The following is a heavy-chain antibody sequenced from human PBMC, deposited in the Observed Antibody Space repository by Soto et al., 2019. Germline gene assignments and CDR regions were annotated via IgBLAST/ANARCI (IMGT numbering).Heavy chain of an antibody. D-gene: IGHD6-19*01. CDR3: AKGLGSGWRYYFDY. V-gene: IGHV3-23*01. CDR2: LSGSGDNT. J-gene: IGHJ4*02. Sequence: GGSLRLSCAAFGFTFGNYAMSWVRQAPGKGLEWVSALSGSGDNTYYTDSVKGRFTISRDNSKNTLYLQMNSLRAEDTAEYYCAKGLGSGWRYYFDYWGQGTLVTVSS. CDR1: GFTFGNYA.